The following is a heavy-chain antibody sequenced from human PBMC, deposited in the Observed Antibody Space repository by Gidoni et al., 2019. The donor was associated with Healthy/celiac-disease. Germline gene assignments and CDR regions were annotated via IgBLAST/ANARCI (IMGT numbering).Heavy chain of an antibody. D-gene: IGHD1-26*01. Sequence: EVQMVESGGGLVKPGGSLRLSCAAAGFTFSSYSMNWVRQAPGKGLEWVSSISSRSSYIYYADSVKVRFTISRDNAKNSLYLQMHSLRAEDTAVYYCARDFGIVGATASVAVDYWGQGTLVTVSS. V-gene: IGHV3-21*01. CDR3: ARDFGIVGATASVAVDY. J-gene: IGHJ4*02. CDR1: GFTFSSYS. CDR2: ISSRSSYI.